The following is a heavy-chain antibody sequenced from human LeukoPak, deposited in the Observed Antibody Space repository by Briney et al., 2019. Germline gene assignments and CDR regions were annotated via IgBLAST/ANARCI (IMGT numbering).Heavy chain of an antibody. CDR2: INPNSGGT. Sequence: GASVKVSCKASGYTFSSYWIHWVRQAPGQGLEWMGRINPNSGGTNYAQKFQGRVTMTRDTSISTAYMELSRLRSDDTAVYYCARAIITMRREQEEADAFDIWGQGAMVTVSS. V-gene: IGHV1-2*06. D-gene: IGHD3-22*01. CDR1: GYTFSSYW. J-gene: IGHJ3*02. CDR3: ARAIITMRREQEEADAFDI.